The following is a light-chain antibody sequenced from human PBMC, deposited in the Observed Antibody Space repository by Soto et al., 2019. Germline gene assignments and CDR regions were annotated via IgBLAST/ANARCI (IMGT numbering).Light chain of an antibody. Sequence: SYELTQPPSVSVSPGQTASITCSGDKLGDKYASWFQQKPGQSPILVICQDTKRPSGIPERFSGSNSGNTATLTISGTQAMDEADYYCQAWDSNTEVVFGGGTKVTVL. V-gene: IGLV3-1*01. CDR2: QDT. J-gene: IGLJ2*01. CDR3: QAWDSNTEVV. CDR1: KLGDKY.